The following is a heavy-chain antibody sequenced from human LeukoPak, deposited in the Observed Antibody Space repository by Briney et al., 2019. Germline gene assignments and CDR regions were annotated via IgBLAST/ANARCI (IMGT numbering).Heavy chain of an antibody. D-gene: IGHD3-22*01. Sequence: PGGSLRLSCAASGLTFSNFPMHWVRQAPGKGLEWVALIQADGATTNYADSVRGRFTISRDNSKSTVYLQMNSLKPDDTAVYYCATQSITLVVVISPFDYWGQGTLVTVSS. CDR3: ATQSITLVVVISPFDY. J-gene: IGHJ4*02. CDR1: GLTFSNFP. CDR2: IQADGATT. V-gene: IGHV3-30*02.